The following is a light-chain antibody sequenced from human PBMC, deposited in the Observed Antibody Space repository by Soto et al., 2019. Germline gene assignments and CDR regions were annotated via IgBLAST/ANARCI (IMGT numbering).Light chain of an antibody. CDR1: SSDVGGYDY. Sequence: QSALTQPPSASGSPGQSVTISCTGTSSDVGGYDYVSWYRQHPGKAPELMIYDVSKRPSGVPDRFSGSKSGNTASLTVSGLQAEDEADYYCSSYAGSNNLVFGTGTKVTVL. J-gene: IGLJ1*01. CDR2: DVS. CDR3: SSYAGSNNLV. V-gene: IGLV2-8*01.